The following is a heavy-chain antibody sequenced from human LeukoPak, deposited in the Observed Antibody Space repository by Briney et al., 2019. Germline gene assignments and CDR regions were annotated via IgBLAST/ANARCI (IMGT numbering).Heavy chain of an antibody. CDR2: ISSSSSYI. V-gene: IGHV3-21*01. D-gene: IGHD3-22*01. CDR1: GFTFSSYT. J-gene: IGHJ6*03. Sequence: GGSLRLSCAASGFTFSSYTMNWVRQAPGKGLEWVSAISSSSSYIYYADSVKGRFTISRDNSKNTLYLQMNSLRAEDTAVYYCAKDGGGYYPSYYYYMDVWGKGTTVTISS. CDR3: AKDGGGYYPSYYYYMDV.